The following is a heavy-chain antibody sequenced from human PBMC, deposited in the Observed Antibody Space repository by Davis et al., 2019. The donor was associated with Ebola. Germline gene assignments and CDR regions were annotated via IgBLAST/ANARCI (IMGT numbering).Heavy chain of an antibody. Sequence: SQTLSLTCAVYGGSFRGYYWSWIRQPPGKGLEWIGEINHSGSTNYNPSLKSRVTISVDTSKNQFSLKLSSVTAADTAVYYCARGIEDGENWFDPWGQGTLVTVSS. V-gene: IGHV4-34*01. J-gene: IGHJ5*02. D-gene: IGHD3-10*01. CDR2: INHSGST. CDR3: ARGIEDGENWFDP. CDR1: GGSFRGYY.